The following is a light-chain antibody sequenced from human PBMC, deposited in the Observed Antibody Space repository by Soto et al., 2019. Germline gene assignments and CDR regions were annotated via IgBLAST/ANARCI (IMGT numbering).Light chain of an antibody. CDR2: DAS. Sequence: EIVMTQSPASLCVSPGERATLSCRASRSVSSNLAWYQQKPGQAPRLLIYDASNRATGIPARFSGSGSGTDFTLTIRSLEPEDFAVYYCQQRSNWPPITFGQGTRLEIK. CDR1: RSVSSN. V-gene: IGKV3-11*01. CDR3: QQRSNWPPIT. J-gene: IGKJ5*01.